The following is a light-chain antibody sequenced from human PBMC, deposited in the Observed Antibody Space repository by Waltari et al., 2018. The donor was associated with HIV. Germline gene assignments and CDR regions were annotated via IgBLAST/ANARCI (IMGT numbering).Light chain of an antibody. Sequence: SYVLTQPPSVAVAPGQTARITCGGNNIGTKSVHWYQQKPGQAPVLVVYDDIVRPSGIPERFSGSNSEITATLTISRVDAGDEADYYCQVWHTSSDHAGVVFGGGTKLTVL. J-gene: IGLJ2*01. CDR2: DDI. V-gene: IGLV3-21*02. CDR3: QVWHTSSDHAGVV. CDR1: NIGTKS.